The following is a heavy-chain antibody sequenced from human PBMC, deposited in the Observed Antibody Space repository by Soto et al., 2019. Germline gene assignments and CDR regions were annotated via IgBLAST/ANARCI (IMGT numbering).Heavy chain of an antibody. CDR1: GGSIRSGGYY. V-gene: IGHV4-31*03. Sequence: SESLSLTCTLSGGSIRSGGYYWSWILQHPGKGLEWIGYISYSGSTYYNPSLKSRVTISVDTFKNQFSLKLSSVTAGDTAVYYSARDGLLTGYLDAFDIWGQGTMVTGSS. D-gene: IGHD3-9*01. CDR3: ARDGLLTGYLDAFDI. J-gene: IGHJ3*02. CDR2: ISYSGST.